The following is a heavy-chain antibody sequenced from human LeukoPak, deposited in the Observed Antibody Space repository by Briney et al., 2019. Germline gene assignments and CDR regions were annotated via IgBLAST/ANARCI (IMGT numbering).Heavy chain of an antibody. Sequence: GGSLRLSCAVSGFTFSTYAKNWVGKAPGKGLEWVAVISYDGSNKYYADSVKGRFTISRDSSKNTLYLQMNSLRAEDTAVYYCARDRSVVVVPAAVDYWGQGTLVTVSS. CDR2: ISYDGSNK. D-gene: IGHD2-2*01. J-gene: IGHJ4*02. CDR3: ARDRSVVVVPAAVDY. CDR1: GFTFSTYA. V-gene: IGHV3-30-3*01.